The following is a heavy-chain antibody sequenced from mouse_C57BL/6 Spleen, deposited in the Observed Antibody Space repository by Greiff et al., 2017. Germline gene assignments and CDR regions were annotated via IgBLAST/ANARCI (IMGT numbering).Heavy chain of an antibody. CDR3: ARRELGYFDY. D-gene: IGHD4-1*01. CDR1: GYTFTSYT. CDR2: INPSSGYT. V-gene: IGHV1-4*01. J-gene: IGHJ2*01. Sequence: QVQLQQSGAELVRPGASVKMSCKASGYTFTSYTMHWVKQRPGQGLEWIGDINPSSGYTKYNQKFKDKATLTADKSSSTAYMQLSSLTSEDSAVYYCARRELGYFDYRGQGTTLTVSS.